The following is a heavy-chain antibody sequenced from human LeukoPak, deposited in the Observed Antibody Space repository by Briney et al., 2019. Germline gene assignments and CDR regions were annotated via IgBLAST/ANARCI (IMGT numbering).Heavy chain of an antibody. J-gene: IGHJ4*02. Sequence: QEWVAVVSVDGQITVYADSVRGRFTISRDNSENTVYLQMNSLRDEDTALYYCARSIREAEEFWGQGTLVNVSS. V-gene: IGHV3-30*03. D-gene: IGHD3-10*01. CDR2: VSVDGQIT. CDR3: ARSIREAEEF.